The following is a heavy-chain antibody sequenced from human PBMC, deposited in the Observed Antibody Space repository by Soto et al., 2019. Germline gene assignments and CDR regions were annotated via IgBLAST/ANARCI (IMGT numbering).Heavy chain of an antibody. D-gene: IGHD2-2*01. J-gene: IGHJ5*02. V-gene: IGHV1-8*01. CDR1: GYTFTSHD. Sequence: QVQLVQSGAEVKKPGASVKVSCKASGYTFTSHDINSMRQATGQGLEWMGWMNPNSGHTNYAQKFQGRVTITRDTSISTAYMELTNLRSEDTAIYYCASDMSTTWGQGTLVTVSS. CDR3: ASDMSTT. CDR2: MNPNSGHT.